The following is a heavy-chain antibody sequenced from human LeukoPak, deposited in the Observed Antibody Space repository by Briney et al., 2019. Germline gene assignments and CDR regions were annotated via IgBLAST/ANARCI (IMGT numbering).Heavy chain of an antibody. CDR3: ARGRVVAAAGTNYGY. CDR1: GFTFSSYS. J-gene: IGHJ4*02. D-gene: IGHD6-13*01. V-gene: IGHV3-21*01. CDR2: ISSSSSYI. Sequence: GGSLRLSCAASGFTFSSYSMNWVRQAPGKGLEWVSSISSSSSYIYYADSVKGRFTISRDNAKNSLYLQMNSLRAEDTAVYYGARGRVVAAAGTNYGYWGQGTLVTVSS.